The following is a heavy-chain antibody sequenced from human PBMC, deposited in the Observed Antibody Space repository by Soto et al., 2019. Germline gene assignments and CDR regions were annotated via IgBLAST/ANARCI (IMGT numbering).Heavy chain of an antibody. CDR1: GGSISSSSYY. Sequence: PSETLSLTCTVSGGSISSSSYYWGWIRQPPGKGLEWIGSIYYSGSTYFNPSLKSRVTISVDRSKNQFSLKLSSVTAADTAVYYCARGRMFDPWGQGTLVNVSS. CDR2: IYYSGST. CDR3: ARGRMFDP. D-gene: IGHD2-15*01. J-gene: IGHJ5*02. V-gene: IGHV4-39*07.